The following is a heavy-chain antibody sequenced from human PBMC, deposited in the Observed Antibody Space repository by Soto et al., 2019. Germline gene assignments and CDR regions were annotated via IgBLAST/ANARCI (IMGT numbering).Heavy chain of an antibody. CDR3: ARFYN. CDR1: GFTFSDYW. J-gene: IGHJ4*02. CDR2: MNPDGSQE. Sequence: PGGSLRLSCVASGFTFSDYWMSWVRLTPGKGPEWVAHMNPDGSQESYVDSVKGRFTMSRDNAQNSLFLHMSSLRPEDTAIYYCARFYNWGPGALVTVSS. V-gene: IGHV3-7*01.